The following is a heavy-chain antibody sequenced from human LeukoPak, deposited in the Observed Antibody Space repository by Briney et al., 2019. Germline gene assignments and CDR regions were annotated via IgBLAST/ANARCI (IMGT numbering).Heavy chain of an antibody. CDR2: IRTDGTI. D-gene: IGHD2/OR15-2a*01. V-gene: IGHV3-69-1*01. CDR3: ARDNIWAFDI. J-gene: IGHJ3*02. CDR1: GFTVSGNY. Sequence: TGGSLRLSCAGSGFTVSGNYMNWVRKAPGKGLEWVSHIRTDGTITYADSVKGRFTISRDDAKTSVYLQMNSLRDEDTAIYYCARDNIWAFDIWGQGTMVTVAS.